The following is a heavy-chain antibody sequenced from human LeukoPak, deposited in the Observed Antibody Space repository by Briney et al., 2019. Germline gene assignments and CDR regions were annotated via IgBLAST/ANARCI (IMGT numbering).Heavy chain of an antibody. D-gene: IGHD1-7*01. CDR2: IRGSGDDA. CDR3: AKARDDWNYVYFRH. J-gene: IGHJ1*01. V-gene: IGHV3-23*01. CDR1: GFTFSSYA. Sequence: GGSLRLSCAVSGFTFSSYALSWVRRAPGKGLEWISAIRGSGDDAYYADSVKGRFTISRDNSKNTLYLQMNSLRAEDTAVYYCAKARDDWNYVYFRHWGQGTPVTVSS.